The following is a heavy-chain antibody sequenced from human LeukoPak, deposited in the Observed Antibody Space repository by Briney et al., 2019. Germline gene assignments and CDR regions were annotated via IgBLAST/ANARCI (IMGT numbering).Heavy chain of an antibody. CDR3: ARESGFYYYENLGLFDY. CDR1: GYTFTGYY. V-gene: IGHV1-2*02. D-gene: IGHD3-22*01. Sequence: ASVKVSCKASGYTFTGYYMHWVRQAPGQGLEWMGWINPNSGGTNYAQKFQGRVTMTRDTSISTAYMELSRLRSDDTAVYYCARESGFYYYENLGLFDYWGQGTLVTVSS. J-gene: IGHJ4*02. CDR2: INPNSGGT.